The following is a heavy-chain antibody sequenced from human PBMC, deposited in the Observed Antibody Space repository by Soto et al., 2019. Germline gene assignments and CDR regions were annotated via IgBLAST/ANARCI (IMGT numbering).Heavy chain of an antibody. CDR3: AHRILRTVFGLVTTTAIYFDF. CDR1: GFSLTTSGVG. D-gene: IGHD3-3*01. J-gene: IGHJ4*02. V-gene: IGHV2-5*02. Sequence: QITLNESGPTVVKPAETLTLTCTFSGFSLTTSGVGVGWIRQSPGKAPEWLALIYWDDDKRYSASLKRRLTITKDTSKNQVVLTMASVDPADTATYYCAHRILRTVFGLVTTTAIYFDFWGQGATVVVSS. CDR2: IYWDDDK.